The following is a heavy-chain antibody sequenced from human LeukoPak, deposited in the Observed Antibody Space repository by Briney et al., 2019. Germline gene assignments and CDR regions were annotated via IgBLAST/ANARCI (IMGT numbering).Heavy chain of an antibody. J-gene: IGHJ6*03. D-gene: IGHD2-15*01. V-gene: IGHV3-21*01. Sequence: GGSLRLSCAASGFTFSSYSMNWVRQAPGKGREWVSSISSSSSYIYYADSVKGRFTISRDNAKNSLYLQMNSLRAEDTAVYYCARELLDYYYMDVWGKGTTVTVSS. CDR2: ISSSSSYI. CDR3: ARELLDYYYMDV. CDR1: GFTFSSYS.